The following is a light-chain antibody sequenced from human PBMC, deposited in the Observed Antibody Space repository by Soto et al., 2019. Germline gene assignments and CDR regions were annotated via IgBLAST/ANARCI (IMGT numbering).Light chain of an antibody. V-gene: IGKV3-20*01. CDR1: QSIPNNY. Sequence: EIVLTQSPGTLSVSPGQRVTLSCKASQSIPNNYLVWYQQKPGQGPRLLISGAFRRATGIPDRFSGSGSGTYFSLTISRLESEDLGMYYCQQYGSSPVTFGPGTRVDI. CDR3: QQYGSSPVT. J-gene: IGKJ3*01. CDR2: GAF.